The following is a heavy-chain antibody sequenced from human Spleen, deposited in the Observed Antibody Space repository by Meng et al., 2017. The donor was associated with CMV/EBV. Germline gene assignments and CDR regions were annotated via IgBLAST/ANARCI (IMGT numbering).Heavy chain of an antibody. CDR1: RYNFTTHA. CDR2: SDPNTDGT. Sequence: KVYCKASRYNFTTHAVHWVRQATGQGLEWMGCSDPNTDGTNYAQKFQGRVTMTSDTSINTAYMELSGLRSDDTAVYYCANLLMISSGYWGQGTLVTVSS. V-gene: IGHV1-2*02. CDR3: ANLLMISSGY. D-gene: IGHD3-16*01. J-gene: IGHJ4*02.